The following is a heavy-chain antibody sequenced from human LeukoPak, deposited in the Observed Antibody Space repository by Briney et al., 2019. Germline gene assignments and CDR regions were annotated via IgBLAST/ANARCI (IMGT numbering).Heavy chain of an antibody. V-gene: IGHV1-8*01. CDR2: MNPSSGNT. CDR1: GYTFTSTD. Sequence: ASVKVSCKASGYTFTSTDINWVRQATGQGLEWMGWMNPSSGNTGYAQHFQGRLTMTRDTSISTAYMELSSLRSEDTAVYYCARDSPHIVVVPAAMFDIWGQGTMVTVSS. J-gene: IGHJ3*02. CDR3: ARDSPHIVVVPAAMFDI. D-gene: IGHD2-2*01.